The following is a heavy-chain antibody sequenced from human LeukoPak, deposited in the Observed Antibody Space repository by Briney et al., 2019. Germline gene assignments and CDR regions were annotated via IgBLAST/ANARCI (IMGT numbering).Heavy chain of an antibody. V-gene: IGHV4-34*01. J-gene: IGHJ5*02. CDR2: INQSGST. CDR3: ARGLLWFRWFDP. CDR1: GGSFSGYY. D-gene: IGHD3-10*01. Sequence: SETLSLTCAVYGGSFSGYYWSWIRQPPGKGLEWIGEINQSGSTNYNPSLKSRVTLSVDTSKNQFSLKLSSVTAADTAVYYCARGLLWFRWFDPWGQGTLVTVSS.